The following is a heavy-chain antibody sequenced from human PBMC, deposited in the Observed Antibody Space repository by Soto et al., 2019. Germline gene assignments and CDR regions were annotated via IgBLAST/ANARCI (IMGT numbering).Heavy chain of an antibody. CDR2: ISGSGGST. CDR1: GFTFSSYA. Sequence: EVQLLESGGGLVQPGGSLRLSCAASGFTFSSYAMSWVRQAPGKGLEWVSAISGSGGSTYYADSVKGRFTIARDNSKNTLYLQMNSLRAEDTAVYYCAKDMSVAVAGPLGDWGQGTLVTVSS. D-gene: IGHD6-19*01. J-gene: IGHJ4*02. CDR3: AKDMSVAVAGPLGD. V-gene: IGHV3-23*01.